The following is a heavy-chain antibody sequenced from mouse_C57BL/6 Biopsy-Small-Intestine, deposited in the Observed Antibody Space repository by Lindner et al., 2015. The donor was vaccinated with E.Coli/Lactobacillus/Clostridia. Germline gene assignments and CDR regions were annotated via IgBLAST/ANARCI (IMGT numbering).Heavy chain of an antibody. CDR3: ARGGYGAMDY. CDR2: IYPENGKT. V-gene: IGHV1-85*01. Sequence: VQLQESGPELVKPGASVKLSCKTSGYTFTGYDINWVKQRPGQGLEWIGWIYPENGKTKNNEKFKGKATLTEDTSSSTAYMELHSLTSEDSAVYFCARGGYGAMDYWGQGTSVTVSS. D-gene: IGHD2-14*01. J-gene: IGHJ4*01. CDR1: GYTFTGYD.